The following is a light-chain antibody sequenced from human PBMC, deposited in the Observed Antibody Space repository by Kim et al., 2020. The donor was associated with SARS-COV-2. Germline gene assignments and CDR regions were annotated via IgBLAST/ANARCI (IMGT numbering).Light chain of an antibody. CDR2: GAS. CDR1: QSVRSTY. Sequence: DIVLTQSPGTLSLSPGERATLSCRASQSVRSTYLAWYQQKPGQAPRLLIFGASSRATGIPDRFSGSGSGTDFTLTISRLEPEDFAVYYCQQYGSSPYTFGQGTKLEI. V-gene: IGKV3-20*01. CDR3: QQYGSSPYT. J-gene: IGKJ2*01.